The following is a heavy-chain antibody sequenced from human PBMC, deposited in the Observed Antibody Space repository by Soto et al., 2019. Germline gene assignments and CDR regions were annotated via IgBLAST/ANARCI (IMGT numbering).Heavy chain of an antibody. CDR1: GGTFSSYA. J-gene: IGHJ4*02. V-gene: IGHV1-69*01. CDR2: IIPIFGTA. Sequence: QVQLVQSGAEVKKPGSSVKVSCKASGGTFSSYAISWVRQAPGQGLEWMGGIIPIFGTANYAQKFQGRVTITADESTSTAYMELSSLRSEDTTVYYCARDPLSSGSGLEPFDYWGQGTLVTVSA. CDR3: ARDPLSSGSGLEPFDY. D-gene: IGHD6-19*01.